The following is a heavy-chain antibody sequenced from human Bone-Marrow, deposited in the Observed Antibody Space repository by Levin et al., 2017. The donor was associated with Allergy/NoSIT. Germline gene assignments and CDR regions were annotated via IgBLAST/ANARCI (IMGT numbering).Heavy chain of an antibody. V-gene: IGHV3-23*01. CDR2: ITGGGFNT. CDR1: GFSFGDYA. J-gene: IGHJ3*01. CDR3: AKKQGGTSGFSFDV. Sequence: PGGSLRLSCVASGFSFGDYAMTWVRQAPGKGLEWVSVITGGGFNTYYGDSVKGRFTVSRDNSKNTLYLELNSLRAEDTAVYYCAKKQGGTSGFSFDVWGQGTTVTVSS. D-gene: IGHD1/OR15-1a*01.